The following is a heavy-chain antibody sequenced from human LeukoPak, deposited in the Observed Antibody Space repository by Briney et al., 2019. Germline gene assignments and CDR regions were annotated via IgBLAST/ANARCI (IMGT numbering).Heavy chain of an antibody. V-gene: IGHV3-30*19. CDR3: ARDLAGDYAVDY. Sequence: GGSLRLSCAASGFTFSSYGMHWVRQAPGKGLEWVAVISYDGSNKYYADSVKGRFTISRDNSKNTLYLQMNSLRAEDTAVYYCARDLAGDYAVDYWGQGTLVTVSS. CDR2: ISYDGSNK. CDR1: GFTFSSYG. D-gene: IGHD4-17*01. J-gene: IGHJ4*02.